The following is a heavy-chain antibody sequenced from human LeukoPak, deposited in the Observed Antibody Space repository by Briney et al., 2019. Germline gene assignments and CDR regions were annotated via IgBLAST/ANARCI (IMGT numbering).Heavy chain of an antibody. J-gene: IGHJ6*03. Sequence: SETLSLTCTVSGGSVSSGSYYWSWIRQPPGKGLEWIGYVDYSGSTKYNPSLKSRVTISIDTSKNQFSLKLSSVTAADTAMYYCAGVVGGSYSMDVWGQGTTVTVSS. CDR2: VDYSGST. V-gene: IGHV4-61*01. CDR3: AGVVGGSYSMDV. D-gene: IGHD1-26*01. CDR1: GGSVSSGSYY.